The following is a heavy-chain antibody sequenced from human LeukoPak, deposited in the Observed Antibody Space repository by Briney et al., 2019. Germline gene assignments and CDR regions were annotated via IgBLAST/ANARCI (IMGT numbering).Heavy chain of an antibody. D-gene: IGHD3-10*01. Sequence: GESLRLSCAASGFTFSSYWMSWVRLAPGKGLXXXXXXXXDGSEIYYVDSVKGRFTISRDNAKNSLYLQMNTLRAEDTAVYYCARVPITYYYGSGSYFCGMDVWGKGTTVSVSS. CDR3: ARVPITYYYGSGSYFCGMDV. CDR2: XXXDGSEI. CDR1: GFTFSSYW. V-gene: IGHV3-7*03. J-gene: IGHJ6*04.